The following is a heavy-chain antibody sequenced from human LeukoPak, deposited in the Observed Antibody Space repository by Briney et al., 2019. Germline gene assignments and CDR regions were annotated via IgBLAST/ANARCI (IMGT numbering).Heavy chain of an antibody. Sequence: ASVKVSCKASGGTFISYAISWVRQAPGQGLEWMGGIIPIFGTANYAQKFQGRVTITADESTSTAYMELSSLRSEDTAVYYCARDRDYYGSGSYYKGYGMDVWGQGTTVTVSS. CDR2: IIPIFGTA. D-gene: IGHD3-10*01. V-gene: IGHV1-69*13. CDR1: GGTFISYA. J-gene: IGHJ6*02. CDR3: ARDRDYYGSGSYYKGYGMDV.